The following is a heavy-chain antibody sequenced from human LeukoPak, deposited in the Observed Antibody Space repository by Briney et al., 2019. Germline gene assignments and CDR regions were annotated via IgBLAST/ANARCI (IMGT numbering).Heavy chain of an antibody. Sequence: SETLSLTCAVYGGSFSGYYWSWIRQPPGKGLEWIGEINNSGSTNYNPSLKSRVTISVDTSKNQFSLKLSSVTAADTAVYYCAREVYGGPDIWGQGTMVTVSS. CDR3: AREVYGGPDI. J-gene: IGHJ3*02. D-gene: IGHD5/OR15-5a*01. CDR2: INNSGST. V-gene: IGHV4-34*01. CDR1: GGSFSGYY.